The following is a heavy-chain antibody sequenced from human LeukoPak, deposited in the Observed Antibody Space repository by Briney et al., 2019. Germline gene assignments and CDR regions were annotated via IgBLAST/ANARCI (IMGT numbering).Heavy chain of an antibody. D-gene: IGHD3-22*01. V-gene: IGHV1-2*02. CDR1: GYTFTGYY. Sequence: GSVKVSCKASGYTFTGYYMHWVRQAPGQGLEWMGWINPNSGGTNYAQESEGRVTMTRDTSISTAYMELSRLRSDDTAVYYCATLGDSSGYYLRDYWGQGTLVTVSS. CDR2: INPNSGGT. J-gene: IGHJ4*02. CDR3: ATLGDSSGYYLRDY.